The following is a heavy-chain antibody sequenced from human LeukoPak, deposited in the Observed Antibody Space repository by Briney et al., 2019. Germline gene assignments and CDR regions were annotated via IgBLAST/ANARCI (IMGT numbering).Heavy chain of an antibody. V-gene: IGHV4-38-2*02. CDR1: GYSISSGYY. D-gene: IGHD6-13*01. J-gene: IGHJ4*02. CDR2: IHHSGST. Sequence: SETLSLTCTVSGYSISSGYYWGWIRQPPGKGLEWIGSIHHSGSTYYNPSLKSRVTISVDTSKNQFSLKLSSVTAADTAVYYCARARRIAAAGPFDYWGQGTLVTVSS. CDR3: ARARRIAAAGPFDY.